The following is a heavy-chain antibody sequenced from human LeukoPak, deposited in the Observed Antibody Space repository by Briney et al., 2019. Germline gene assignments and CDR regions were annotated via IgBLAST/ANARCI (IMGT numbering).Heavy chain of an antibody. Sequence: SETLSLTCTVSGGPINSNYWSWIRQPPGKGLEWIGYIYYSGSTNYSPSFKSRVTISLDTSKIQFYLRLSAVTAADTAIYYCASGYYYKFDYWGQGTLVTVSS. V-gene: IGHV4-59*01. CDR3: ASGYYYKFDY. CDR2: IYYSGST. J-gene: IGHJ4*02. D-gene: IGHD3-22*01. CDR1: GGPINSNY.